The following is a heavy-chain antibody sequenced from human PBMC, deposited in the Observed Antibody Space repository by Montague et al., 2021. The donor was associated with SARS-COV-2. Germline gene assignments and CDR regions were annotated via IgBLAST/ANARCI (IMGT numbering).Heavy chain of an antibody. CDR3: ARAGITMIVVVNAFDI. V-gene: IGHV4-31*03. J-gene: IGHJ3*02. CDR2: IYYSGST. CDR1: GGSISSGSYY. D-gene: IGHD3-22*01. Sequence: TLSLTCTVSGGSISSGSYYWSWIRQHPGKGLEWIGYIYYSGSTYYXPSLQSRVNISVDTSKNQFSLKLSSVTAADTAVYYCARAGITMIVVVNAFDIWGQGTMVTVSS.